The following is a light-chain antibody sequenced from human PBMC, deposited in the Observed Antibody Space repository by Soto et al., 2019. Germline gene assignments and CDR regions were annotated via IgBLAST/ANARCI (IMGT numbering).Light chain of an antibody. Sequence: EIVLTQSPGTLCLSPGERATLSCRASQSVSSSYLAWYQQKPGQAPRLLIYGASSRATGIPDRFSGSGSGTDFTLTISRLEPEDFAVYYCQQYGSSHTFGQGTKLEIK. CDR2: GAS. CDR3: QQYGSSHT. J-gene: IGKJ2*01. V-gene: IGKV3-20*01. CDR1: QSVSSSY.